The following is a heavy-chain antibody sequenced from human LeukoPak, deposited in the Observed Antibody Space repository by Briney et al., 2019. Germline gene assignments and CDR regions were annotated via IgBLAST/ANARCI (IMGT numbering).Heavy chain of an antibody. J-gene: IGHJ4*02. V-gene: IGHV3-23*01. Sequence: TGGSLRLSCAASGFTFSSYAMSWVRQAPGKGLEWVSAISGSGGSTYYADSVKGRFTISRDNSKTTLYLQMNSLRAEDTAVYYCAKDGYDSSGYYTTPFDYWGQGTLVTVSS. CDR1: GFTFSSYA. CDR2: ISGSGGST. D-gene: IGHD3-22*01. CDR3: AKDGYDSSGYYTTPFDY.